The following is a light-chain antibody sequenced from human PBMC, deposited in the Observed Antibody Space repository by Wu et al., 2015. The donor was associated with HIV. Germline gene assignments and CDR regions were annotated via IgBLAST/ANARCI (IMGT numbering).Light chain of an antibody. Sequence: EIVMTQSPATLSVSPGERATLSCRASQSVSNYLAWYQQKSGQAPRLLIYDASNRATGIPTRFSGSGSGTDFTLTISSLEPEDFAVYYCQQRSTWALTFGGGTKVEIK. V-gene: IGKV3-11*01. CDR1: QSVSNY. J-gene: IGKJ4*01. CDR3: QQRSTWALT. CDR2: DAS.